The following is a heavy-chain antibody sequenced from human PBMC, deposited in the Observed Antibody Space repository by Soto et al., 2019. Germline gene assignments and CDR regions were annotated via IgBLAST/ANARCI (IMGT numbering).Heavy chain of an antibody. CDR2: ISYDGSNK. V-gene: IGHV3-30*18. J-gene: IGHJ6*02. CDR1: GFTFSSYG. D-gene: IGHD3-3*01. CDR3: AKRHYDFWSGYYTYYYGMDV. Sequence: GGSLRLSCAASGFTFSSYGMHWVRQAPGKGLEWVAVISYDGSNKYYADSVKGRFTISRDNSKNTLYLQMNSLRAEDTAVYYCAKRHYDFWSGYYTYYYGMDVWGQGTTVTVSS.